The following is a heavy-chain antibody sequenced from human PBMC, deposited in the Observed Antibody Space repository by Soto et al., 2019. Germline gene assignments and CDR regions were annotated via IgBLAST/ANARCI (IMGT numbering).Heavy chain of an antibody. CDR2: ISSSAART. CDR3: AKTLGLVDPFDY. D-gene: IGHD2-8*02. CDR1: VFTFSSSA. Sequence: PGGSLRLSCRASVFTFSSSAMSWVRQAPGKGLEWVSSISSSAARTYYPDSVRGRFTISRDNSKNTLSLQMNSLRAEDTAVYYCAKTLGLVDPFDYWGQGTLVTVSS. J-gene: IGHJ4*02. V-gene: IGHV3-23*01.